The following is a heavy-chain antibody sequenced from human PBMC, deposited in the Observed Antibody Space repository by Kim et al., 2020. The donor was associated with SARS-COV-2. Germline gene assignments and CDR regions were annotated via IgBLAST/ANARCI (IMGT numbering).Heavy chain of an antibody. CDR3: AKGGTSDSSRYRWFNS. V-gene: IGHV3-7*01. CDR2: IKEDESDK. D-gene: IGHD2-2*01. Sequence: GGSLRLSCATAGFTFSTYWMTWVRQAPGKGLEWVAYIKEDESDKYYVDSVRGRFTISRDNVKNSLYLQMNDLRAEDTAVYYCAKGGTSDSSRYRWFNSWGQGTLLTVSS. CDR1: GFTFSTYW. J-gene: IGHJ5*01.